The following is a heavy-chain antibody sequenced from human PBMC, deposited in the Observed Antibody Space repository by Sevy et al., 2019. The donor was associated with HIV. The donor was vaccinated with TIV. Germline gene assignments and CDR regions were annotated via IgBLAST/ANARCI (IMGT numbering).Heavy chain of an antibody. CDR1: GFTFSRYW. CDR3: AKAYYYYDSSGSPSVDV. D-gene: IGHD3-22*01. V-gene: IGHV3-74*01. J-gene: IGHJ6*02. CDR2: INSDGSRT. Sequence: GGSLRLSCAASGFTFSRYWMHWVRQAPGKGLVWVSHINSDGSRTDYADSVKGRFTISRDNSKNTLYLQMNSLRAEDTAVYYCAKAYYYYDSSGSPSVDVWGQGTTVTVSS.